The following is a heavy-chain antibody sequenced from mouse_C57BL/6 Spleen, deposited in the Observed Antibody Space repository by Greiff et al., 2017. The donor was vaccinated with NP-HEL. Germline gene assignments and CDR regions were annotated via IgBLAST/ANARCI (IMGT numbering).Heavy chain of an antibody. CDR2: INPGSGGT. Sequence: QVQLQQSGAELARPGTSVKVSCKASGYAFTNYLIEWVKQRPGQGLEWIGVINPGSGGTNYNEKFKGKATLTADKSSSTAYMQLSSLTSEDSAVDFCAREGGMVTSSAMDYWGQGTSVTVSS. CDR1: GYAFTNYL. J-gene: IGHJ4*01. CDR3: AREGGMVTSSAMDY. V-gene: IGHV1-54*01. D-gene: IGHD2-2*01.